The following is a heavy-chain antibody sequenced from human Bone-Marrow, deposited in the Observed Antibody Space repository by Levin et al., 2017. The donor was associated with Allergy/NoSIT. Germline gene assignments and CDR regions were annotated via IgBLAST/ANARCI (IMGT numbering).Heavy chain of an antibody. D-gene: IGHD5-12*01. J-gene: IGHJ5*02. CDR1: GFTFNNYA. CDR3: AKGKATDIVDWFDP. V-gene: IGHV3-23*01. CDR2: IIGDGRT. Sequence: GESLKISCAASGFTFNNYALTWVRQAAGKGLEWVSTIIGDGRTFYADSVKGRFTVSKDDSKNTMFLQLGSLRAEDTAVYYCAKGKATDIVDWFDPWGQGTLVTVSS.